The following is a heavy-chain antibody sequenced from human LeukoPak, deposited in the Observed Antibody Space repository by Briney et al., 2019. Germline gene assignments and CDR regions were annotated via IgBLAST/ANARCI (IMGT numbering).Heavy chain of an antibody. J-gene: IGHJ3*02. CDR1: GLTVSREY. Sequence: PGGSLRLSCAGSGLTVSREYMSWVRQAPGRGLAWVSVIYSDGRTYYADSVKGRFTISRDNSKNSVSLQMNRLRTYDTAVYYCARGVAGAFDIWGQGTLVTVSS. V-gene: IGHV3-66*02. CDR2: IYSDGRT. CDR3: ARGVAGAFDI.